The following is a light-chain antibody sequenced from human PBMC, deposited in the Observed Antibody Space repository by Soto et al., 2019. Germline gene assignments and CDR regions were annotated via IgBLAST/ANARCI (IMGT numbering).Light chain of an antibody. CDR2: EVT. Sequence: QSALTQPPSASRSPGQSVTISCTGTSSYVGAYKYVSRYQQYPGKAPKLMIYEVTKRSSGVPDRFSGSKSGNTASLTVSGLQAEDEADYYCTSYVGNDIWVFGGGTKLTVL. CDR1: SSYVGAYKY. V-gene: IGLV2-8*01. CDR3: TSYVGNDIWV. J-gene: IGLJ3*02.